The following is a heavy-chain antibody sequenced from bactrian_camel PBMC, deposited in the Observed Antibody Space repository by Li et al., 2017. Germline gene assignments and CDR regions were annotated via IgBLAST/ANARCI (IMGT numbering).Heavy chain of an antibody. J-gene: IGHJ4*01. CDR1: GFTFRAYY. Sequence: VQLVESGGGLVQFGGSLRLSCAVSGFTFRAYYMSWIRQAPGKGLEWVTTINNPDGKTYYADSVKGRFTISRDSAKNTVYLQMNNLKPDDTAVYYCVRDGAIYYLGDYSLAYWGQGTQVTVS. CDR3: VRDGAIYYLGDYSLAY. D-gene: IGHD2*01. CDR2: INNPDGKT. V-gene: IGHV3S40*01.